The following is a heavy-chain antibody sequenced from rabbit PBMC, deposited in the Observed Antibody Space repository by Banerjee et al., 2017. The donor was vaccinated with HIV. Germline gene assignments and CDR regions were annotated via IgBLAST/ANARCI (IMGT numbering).Heavy chain of an antibody. CDR2: IDPLFGST. D-gene: IGHD6-1*01. CDR1: GFSFSNKYV. CDR3: ARYYSYGYAGGTYAANL. V-gene: IGHV1S43*01. J-gene: IGHJ4*01. Sequence: QEQLEESGGGLVKPEGSLTLTCKASGFSFSNKYVMWWVRQAPGKGLEWIGYIDPLFGSTYYASWVNGRFTISSHNAQNTLYLQLNSLTAADTATYFCARYYSYGYAGGTYAANLWGQGTLVTVS.